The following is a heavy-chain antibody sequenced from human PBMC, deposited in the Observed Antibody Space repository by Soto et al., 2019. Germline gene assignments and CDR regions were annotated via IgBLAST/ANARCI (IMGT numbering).Heavy chain of an antibody. V-gene: IGHV1-8*01. CDR3: ARVEKWELRYFDWLLSQRGDSLNFDY. CDR2: MNPNSGNT. J-gene: IGHJ4*02. CDR1: GYTFTSYD. D-gene: IGHD3-9*01. Sequence: ASVKVSCKASGYTFTSYDINWVRQATGQGLEWMGWMNPNSGNTGYAQKFQGRVTMTTNTAISTAYMELSSMRSEDTAVYYCARVEKWELRYFDWLLSQRGDSLNFDYWGQGTLVTVSS.